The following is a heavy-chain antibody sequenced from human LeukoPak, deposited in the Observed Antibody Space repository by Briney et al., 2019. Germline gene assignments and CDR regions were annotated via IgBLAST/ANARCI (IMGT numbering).Heavy chain of an antibody. D-gene: IGHD1-26*01. J-gene: IGHJ4*02. CDR3: ARESGAYEPVGFDY. V-gene: IGHV4-30-2*01. CDR1: GGSISSGGYS. Sequence: SETLSLTCAVSGGSISSGGYSWSWIRQPPGKGLEWIGYIYHSGSTYYNPSLKSRVTISVDRSKNQFSLKLSSVTAADTAVYYCARESGAYEPVGFDYWGQGTLVTVSS. CDR2: IYHSGST.